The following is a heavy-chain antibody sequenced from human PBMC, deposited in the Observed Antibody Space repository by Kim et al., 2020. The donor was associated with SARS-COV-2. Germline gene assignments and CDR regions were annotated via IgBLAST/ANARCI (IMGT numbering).Heavy chain of an antibody. CDR3: VTVSQAMYRWEPLDT. V-gene: IGHV1-69*13. CDR1: GGSFGNYA. CDR2: IIPIFGTA. J-gene: IGHJ4*02. D-gene: IGHD2-8*02. Sequence: SVKVSCKASGGSFGNYAINWVRQAPGQGLEWMGGIIPIFGTAKYARKFQGRVTITADENTSTAYMELDSLTSEDTAMHYCVTVSQAMYRWEPLDTWDQGALVTVSS.